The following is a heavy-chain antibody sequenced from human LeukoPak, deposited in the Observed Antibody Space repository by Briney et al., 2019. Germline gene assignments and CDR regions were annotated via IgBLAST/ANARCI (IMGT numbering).Heavy chain of an antibody. CDR2: MNRNSGNT. Sequence: GASVKVSCKASGYTFTSYDINWVRQATGQGLEWMGWMNRNSGNTGYAQKFQGRVTITRNTSISTAYMELSSLRSEDTAVYYCARGGDSSSYYYYMDVWGKGTTVTVSS. J-gene: IGHJ6*03. V-gene: IGHV1-8*03. CDR3: ARGGDSSSYYYYMDV. D-gene: IGHD6-6*01. CDR1: GYTFTSYD.